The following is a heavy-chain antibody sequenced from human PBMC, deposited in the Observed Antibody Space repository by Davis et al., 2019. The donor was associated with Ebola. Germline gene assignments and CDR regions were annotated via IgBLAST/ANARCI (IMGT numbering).Heavy chain of an antibody. Sequence: GESLKISCEASGFSFDAYAMHWVRQAPGKGLEWVSSIWYEGTDGNYADSLRGRFIISRDDSKNTLYLQMNSLRVEDTAIYYCAREEGSSRWQNNWFDYWGQGTLVTVSS. J-gene: IGHJ5*01. CDR1: GFSFDAYA. V-gene: IGHV3-33*08. CDR2: IWYEGTDG. D-gene: IGHD2-2*01. CDR3: AREEGSSRWQNNWFDY.